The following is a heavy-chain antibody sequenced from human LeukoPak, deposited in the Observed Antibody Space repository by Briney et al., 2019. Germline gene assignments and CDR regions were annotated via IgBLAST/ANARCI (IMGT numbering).Heavy chain of an antibody. J-gene: IGHJ4*02. Sequence: PSETLSLTCAVYGGSFSGYYWSWIRQPPGKGLEWIGEINHSGSTYYNPSLKSRVTISVDTSKNQFSLKLSSVTAADTAVYYCARDRGPTVVTLDYWGQGTLVTVSS. CDR1: GGSFSGYY. CDR2: INHSGST. D-gene: IGHD4-23*01. CDR3: ARDRGPTVVTLDY. V-gene: IGHV4-34*01.